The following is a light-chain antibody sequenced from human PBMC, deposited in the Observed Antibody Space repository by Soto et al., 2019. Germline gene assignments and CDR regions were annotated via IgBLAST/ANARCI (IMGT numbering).Light chain of an antibody. J-gene: IGKJ2*01. CDR2: GAS. CDR3: QQFDTSPYT. CDR1: QSVTNY. V-gene: IGKV3-20*01. Sequence: VLTQSPGTLSLSPGERATLSCRASQSVTNYVVWYQQKAGQAPRLLIYGASSRAPGIPDRFSGSGSGTDFTLTINRLGPEDSAVYYCQQFDTSPYTFGQGTKLEIK.